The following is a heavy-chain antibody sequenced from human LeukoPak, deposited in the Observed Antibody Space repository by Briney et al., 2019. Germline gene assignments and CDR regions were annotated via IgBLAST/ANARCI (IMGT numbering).Heavy chain of an antibody. D-gene: IGHD1-7*01. Sequence: GGSLRLSCTASGFSVDSRFMTWVRQAPGKGPEWVSFITPGGHTDYTESVEGRFTIYRDNVRNTLSLQMNSLRVEDTAVYYCARGTSGTTTFDFWGPGTLVTVSS. CDR3: ARGTSGTTTFDF. J-gene: IGHJ4*02. V-gene: IGHV3-66*01. CDR1: GFSVDSRF. CDR2: ITPGGHT.